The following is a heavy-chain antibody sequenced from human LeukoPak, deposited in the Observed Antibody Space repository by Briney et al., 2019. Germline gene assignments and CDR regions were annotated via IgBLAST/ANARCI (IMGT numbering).Heavy chain of an antibody. Sequence: SETLSLTCAVYGGSFSGYYWSWIRQPPGKGLEWIGEINHSGSTNYNPSLKSRVTISVDTSKNQFSLELSSVTAADTAVYYCARRWPAVAGGIWFDPWGQGTLVTVSS. V-gene: IGHV4-34*01. CDR1: GGSFSGYY. D-gene: IGHD6-19*01. CDR2: INHSGST. CDR3: ARRWPAVAGGIWFDP. J-gene: IGHJ5*02.